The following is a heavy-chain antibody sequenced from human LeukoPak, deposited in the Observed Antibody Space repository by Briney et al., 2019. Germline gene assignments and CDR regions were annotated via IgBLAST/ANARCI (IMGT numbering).Heavy chain of an antibody. Sequence: GGSLRLSCAASGFTFSSYAMSWVRQAPGKGLEWVSAISGSGGSTYYADSVKGRFTISRDNSKNTLYLQMNSLRAEDTAVYYCAKINYYDFWSGYKYVMDVWGQGTTVTVSS. V-gene: IGHV3-23*01. J-gene: IGHJ6*02. D-gene: IGHD3-3*01. CDR2: ISGSGGST. CDR3: AKINYYDFWSGYKYVMDV. CDR1: GFTFSSYA.